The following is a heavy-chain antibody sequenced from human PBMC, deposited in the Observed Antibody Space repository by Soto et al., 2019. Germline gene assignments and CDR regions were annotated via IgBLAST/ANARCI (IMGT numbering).Heavy chain of an antibody. D-gene: IGHD2-21*01. J-gene: IGHJ4*02. V-gene: IGHV1-2*04. CDR3: ARGKDYYYFDY. CDR2: INPNSGGT. Sequence: ASVKVSCKASGGTFSSYAISWVRQAPGQGLEWMGWINPNSGGTNYAQKFQGWVTMTRDTSISTAYMELSRLRSDDTAVYYCARGKDYYYFDYWGQGTLVTVSS. CDR1: GGTFSSYA.